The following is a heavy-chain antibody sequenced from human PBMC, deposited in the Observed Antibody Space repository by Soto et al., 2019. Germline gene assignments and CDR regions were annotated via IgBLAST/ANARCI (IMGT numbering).Heavy chain of an antibody. CDR2: IYYGGST. CDR1: VDSISTDY. Sequence: SETLSLTCTVSVDSISTDYWSWIRQSPGKGLEWIGFIYYGGSTNYNPSLKSRVTISVDTPKNQFSLKLSSVTAADTAVYYCAKNWNWGSLVHWGQGTLVTVS. V-gene: IGHV4-59*08. J-gene: IGHJ4*02. CDR3: AKNWNWGSLVH. D-gene: IGHD7-27*01.